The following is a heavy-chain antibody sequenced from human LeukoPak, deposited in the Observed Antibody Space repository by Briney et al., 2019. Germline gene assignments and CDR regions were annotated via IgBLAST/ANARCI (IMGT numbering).Heavy chain of an antibody. V-gene: IGHV4-4*02. D-gene: IGHD1-26*01. Sequence: SETLSLTCAVSGGSISSSNWWSWVRQPPGKGLEWIGEIYHSGSTNYNPSLKSRVSISVDKSKNQFSLKLSSVTAADTAVYYGAGPPGVGFSYFDLWAVAPWSLSPQ. CDR1: GGSISSSNW. CDR2: IYHSGST. CDR3: AGPPGVGFSYFDL. J-gene: IGHJ2*01.